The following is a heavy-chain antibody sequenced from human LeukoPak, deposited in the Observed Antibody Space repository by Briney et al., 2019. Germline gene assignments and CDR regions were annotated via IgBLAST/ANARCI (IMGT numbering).Heavy chain of an antibody. V-gene: IGHV3-48*04. J-gene: IGHJ5*02. CDR2: ISSSGSTI. CDR3: ARDMTIAAADWLTHP. Sequence: PGGSLRLSCAASGFTFNKYTVNWVRQAPGKGLEWVSYISSSGSTIYYADSVKGRFTISRDNAKNSLYLQMNSLRAEDTAVYYCARDMTIAAADWLTHPWGQGTLVTVSS. CDR1: GFTFNKYT. D-gene: IGHD6-13*01.